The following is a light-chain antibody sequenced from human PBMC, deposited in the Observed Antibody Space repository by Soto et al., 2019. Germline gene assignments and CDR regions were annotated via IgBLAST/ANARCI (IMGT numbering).Light chain of an antibody. J-gene: IGLJ1*01. CDR2: GNN. Sequence: QSVLTQAPSASGTPGQRVTLSCSGSTSNIGTNVVNWYQQLPGAAPRLLIFGNNQRPSGVPDRFSDSKSGTSASLAISGLQPEDEADYYCAAWDDSLNAYVFRTGTKLTVL. V-gene: IGLV1-44*01. CDR1: TSNIGTNV. CDR3: AAWDDSLNAYV.